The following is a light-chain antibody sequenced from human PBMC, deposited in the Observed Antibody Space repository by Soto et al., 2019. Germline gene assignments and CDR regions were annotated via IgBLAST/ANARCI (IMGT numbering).Light chain of an antibody. V-gene: IGLV1-51*01. Sequence: QSVLTQPPSVSAAPGQKVTISCSGSSSNIGNNYVSWYQQLPGTAPKLLIYDDDERPSGIPDRFSGSRSGTSATLGITGLQTGDEADYYCGTWHPSLGAVVFGGGTKLTVL. CDR2: DDD. CDR1: SSNIGNNY. J-gene: IGLJ2*01. CDR3: GTWHPSLGAVV.